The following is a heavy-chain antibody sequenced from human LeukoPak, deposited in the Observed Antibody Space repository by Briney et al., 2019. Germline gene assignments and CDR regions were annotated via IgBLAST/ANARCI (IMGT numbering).Heavy chain of an antibody. D-gene: IGHD3-22*01. CDR1: GYTFTSYA. CDR2: INTNTGNP. CDR3: ARDERYYDSSGYSSWFDP. V-gene: IGHV7-4-1*02. Sequence: ASVKVSCKASGYTFTSYAMNWVRQAPGQGLEWMGWINTNTGNPTYAQGFTGRFVFSLDTSVSTAYRQISSLKAEDTAVYYCARDERYYDSSGYSSWFDPWGQGTLVTVSS. J-gene: IGHJ5*02.